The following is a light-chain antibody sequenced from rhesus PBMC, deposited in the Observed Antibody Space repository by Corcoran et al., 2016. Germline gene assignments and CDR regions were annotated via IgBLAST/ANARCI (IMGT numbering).Light chain of an antibody. CDR2: AAS. CDR1: QGISSW. J-gene: IGKJ1*01. V-gene: IGKV1-33*02. Sequence: DIQMTQSPSSLSASVGDRVTITCPASQGISSWLAWYQQKPGKATKLLIYAASSLQRGVPSRFSGSGSGTDFTLTISSLQPKDFATYYCQQHNSYPRTFGQGTKVEIK. CDR3: QQHNSYPRT.